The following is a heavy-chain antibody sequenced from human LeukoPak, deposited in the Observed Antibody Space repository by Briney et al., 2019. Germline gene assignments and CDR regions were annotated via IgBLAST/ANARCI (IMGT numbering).Heavy chain of an antibody. Sequence: GGSLSLSCAASGFTFSSYSMNWVRQAPGKGLEWVSSISSSSSYIYYADSVKGRFTISRDNAENSLYLQMNSLRAEDTAVYYCARESLAVTTYHSDYWGQGTLVTVSS. CDR2: ISSSSSYI. CDR3: ARESLAVTTYHSDY. J-gene: IGHJ4*02. CDR1: GFTFSSYS. D-gene: IGHD4-17*01. V-gene: IGHV3-21*01.